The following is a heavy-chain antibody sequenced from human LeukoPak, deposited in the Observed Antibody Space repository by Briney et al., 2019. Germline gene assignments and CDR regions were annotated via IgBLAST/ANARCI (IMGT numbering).Heavy chain of an antibody. CDR2: IYTSGST. CDR3: ARELMDCSGGTCYSSFFDY. CDR1: GGSISSYY. Sequence: SETLSLTCTVSGGSISSYYWSWIRQPAGKGLEWIGRIYTSGSTNYNPSLKSRVTMSVDTSKNQSSLKLSSVTAADTAVYYCARELMDCSGGTCYSSFFDYWGQGTLVTVSS. J-gene: IGHJ4*02. D-gene: IGHD2-15*01. V-gene: IGHV4-4*07.